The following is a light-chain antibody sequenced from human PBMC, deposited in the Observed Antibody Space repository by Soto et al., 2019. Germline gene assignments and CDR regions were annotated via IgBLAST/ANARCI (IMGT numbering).Light chain of an antibody. Sequence: DIQMTQSPSSLSASVGDRVTITCRASQSITNFLNLYQQKPGKAPQLLIYAASSLQSGVPARFSGGGSGTDFTLTISSLQPEDFAAYYCQQSYSAPLTFGGGTKVEIK. CDR1: QSITNF. J-gene: IGKJ4*01. CDR3: QQSYSAPLT. V-gene: IGKV1-39*01. CDR2: AAS.